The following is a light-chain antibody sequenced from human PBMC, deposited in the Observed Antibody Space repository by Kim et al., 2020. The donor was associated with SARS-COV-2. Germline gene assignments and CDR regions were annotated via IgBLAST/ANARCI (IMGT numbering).Light chain of an antibody. CDR3: YQYDSWTLI. CDR1: QSVSSD. Sequence: EIVMTQSPVTLSVFPGVRATLSCRASQSVSSDLACYQQKPGQAPRLLIYDASTSATGFPARFSGRGYGTEFTLTINSLQSEDFAVYYCYQYDSWTLIFGGGTKVDIK. CDR2: DAS. J-gene: IGKJ4*01. V-gene: IGKV3-15*01.